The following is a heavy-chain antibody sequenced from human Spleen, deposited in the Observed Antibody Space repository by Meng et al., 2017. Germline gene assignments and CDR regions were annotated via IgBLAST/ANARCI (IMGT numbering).Heavy chain of an antibody. CDR1: GYTFTSYA. D-gene: IGHD6-13*01. CDR2: INTNTGNP. CDR3: AREVAAAGPFYYYYYGMDV. J-gene: IGHJ6*02. Sequence: ASVKVSCKASGYTFTSYAMNWVRQAPGQGLEWMGWINTNTGNPTYAQGFTGRFVFSLDTSVSTAYLQISSLKAEDTAVYYCAREVAAAGPFYYYYYGMDVWGQGTTVTVSS. V-gene: IGHV7-4-1*02.